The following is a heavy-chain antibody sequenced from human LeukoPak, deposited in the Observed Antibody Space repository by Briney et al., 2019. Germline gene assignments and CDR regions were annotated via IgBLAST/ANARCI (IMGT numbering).Heavy chain of an antibody. CDR2: LYIGGNT. CDR3: ARENGGNIFDY. Sequence: QAGGSLRLSCAASGLTVSSNYMNWVRQAPGKGLEWVSALYIGGNTYYADSVKGRFTISRDNSKNTLYLQMNSLRAEDTAVYYCARENGGNIFDYWGQGTLVTVSS. J-gene: IGHJ4*02. CDR1: GLTVSSNY. V-gene: IGHV3-53*05. D-gene: IGHD4-23*01.